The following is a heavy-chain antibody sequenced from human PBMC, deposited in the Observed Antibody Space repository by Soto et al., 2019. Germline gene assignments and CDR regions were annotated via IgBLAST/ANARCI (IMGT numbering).Heavy chain of an antibody. D-gene: IGHD3-22*01. V-gene: IGHV4-30-2*06. CDR3: ARTFYFDSCGDYSFFFDH. CDR1: DGSIGIDGYA. Sequence: PPETLALTCAYSDGSIGIDGYAWSWIRQSPGKGLEWIAHIYHSGSTYYNPSLNRRVTMTVDTSKNQLSLNLRSMTAADTAVYFCARTFYFDSCGDYSFFFDHWGQGALVTVSS. CDR2: IYHSGST. J-gene: IGHJ4*02.